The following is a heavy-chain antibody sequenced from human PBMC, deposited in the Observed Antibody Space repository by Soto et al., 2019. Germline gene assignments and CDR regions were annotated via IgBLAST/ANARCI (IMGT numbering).Heavy chain of an antibody. Sequence: QVQVVQSGAEVKEPGSSVKVSCQASGGTFSSSALSWVRQAPGQGLEWMGGISPLFRTPDYAQKFQGRVTITADESTSTAYMELSSLRSEDTAIYYCARDNGRPQLGGNYYYITDVWGQGTTITVSS. V-gene: IGHV1-69*12. CDR3: ARDNGRPQLGGNYYYITDV. D-gene: IGHD3-3*02. CDR1: GGTFSSSA. CDR2: ISPLFRTP. J-gene: IGHJ6*02.